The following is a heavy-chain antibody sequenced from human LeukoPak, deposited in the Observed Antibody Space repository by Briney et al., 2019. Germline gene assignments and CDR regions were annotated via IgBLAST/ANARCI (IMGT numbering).Heavy chain of an antibody. Sequence: SSETLSLTCTVSGGSISSYYWSWIRQPAGKGLEWIGRIYTSGSTNYNPSLKSRVTISVDTSKNQFSLKLSSVTAADTAVYYCAREQTYYDFWSGSDWGQGTLVTVSS. CDR2: IYTSGST. CDR3: AREQTYYDFWSGSD. J-gene: IGHJ4*02. V-gene: IGHV4-4*07. D-gene: IGHD3-3*01. CDR1: GGSISSYY.